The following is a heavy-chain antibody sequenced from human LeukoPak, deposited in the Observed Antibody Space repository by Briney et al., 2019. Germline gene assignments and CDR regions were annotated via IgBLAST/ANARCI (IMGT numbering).Heavy chain of an antibody. D-gene: IGHD3-22*01. CDR3: ARDRSEHYDRSAYSWNDAFDL. CDR2: INTYNGNT. Sequence: ASVKVSCKASGYTFTRYGITWVRQAPGQGLEWMGWINTYNGNTNYAQKLQGRVTMTTDTSTNTAYMELRSLRSDDTAVYYCARDRSEHYDRSAYSWNDAFDLWGQGTMVTVSS. V-gene: IGHV1-18*01. J-gene: IGHJ3*01. CDR1: GYTFTRYG.